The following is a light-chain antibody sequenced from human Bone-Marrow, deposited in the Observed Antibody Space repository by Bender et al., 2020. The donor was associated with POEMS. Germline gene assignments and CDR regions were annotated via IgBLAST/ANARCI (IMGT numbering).Light chain of an antibody. CDR2: DVN. V-gene: IGLV2-11*01. Sequence: QSALTQPRSVSGSPGQSVTISCTGTSNDIGAHDYVSWYQQHPGEAPKILIYDVNRWPSGVPDRFSASQSGTSASLAINGLQSEDEADYYCSAWDHSLGGLLFGGGTKLTVL. CDR1: SNDIGAHDY. CDR3: SAWDHSLGGLL. J-gene: IGLJ3*02.